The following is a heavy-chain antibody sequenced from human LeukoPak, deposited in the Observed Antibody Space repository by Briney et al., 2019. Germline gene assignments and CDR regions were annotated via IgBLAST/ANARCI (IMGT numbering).Heavy chain of an antibody. CDR2: IYTSGST. V-gene: IGHV4-4*07. J-gene: IGHJ3*02. CDR1: GGSISSYY. CDR3: AGDRGLVGSLDAFDI. D-gene: IGHD2-15*01. Sequence: SETLSLTCTVSGGSISSYYWSWIRQPAGKGLEWIGRIYTSGSTNYNPSLKSRVTMSVDTSKNQFSLKLSSVTAADTAVYYCAGDRGLVGSLDAFDIWGQGTMVTVSS.